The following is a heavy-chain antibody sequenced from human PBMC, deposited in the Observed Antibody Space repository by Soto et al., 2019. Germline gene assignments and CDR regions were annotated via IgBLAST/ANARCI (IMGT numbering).Heavy chain of an antibody. J-gene: IGHJ3*02. Sequence: QVRLEQSGADVKTPGASVKVSCQASGYTFNIYAIHWVRQAPGQRPEWMGWMNAGNGNTEYSPKFHGRVTMTRDRYARAAYMELSGLTSEDTAVYYCARDCTYCGGDTGREAFDIWGQGTIVTVS. CDR3: ARDCTYCGGDTGREAFDI. D-gene: IGHD2-21*01. CDR2: MNAGNGNT. CDR1: GYTFNIYA. V-gene: IGHV1-3*01.